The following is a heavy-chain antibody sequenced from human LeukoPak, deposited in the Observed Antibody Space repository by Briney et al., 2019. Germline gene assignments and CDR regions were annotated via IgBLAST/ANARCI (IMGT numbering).Heavy chain of an antibody. CDR3: AKCGSGSSLRPYDY. J-gene: IGHJ4*02. CDR2: VGGGGRST. V-gene: IGHV3-23*01. Sequence: GGSLRLSCAASGFTVSSNYMTWVRQAPGKGLEWVSAVGGGGRSTYYADSVKGRFTISRDNSKNTLYLQMNSLRAEDTAVYYCAKCGSGSSLRPYDYWGQGTLVTVSS. D-gene: IGHD1-26*01. CDR1: GFTVSSNY.